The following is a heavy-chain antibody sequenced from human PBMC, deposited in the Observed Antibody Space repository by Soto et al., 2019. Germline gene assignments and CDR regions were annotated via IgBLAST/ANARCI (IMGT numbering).Heavy chain of an antibody. CDR1: GGSISSSDHY. Sequence: SETLSLTCTVSGGSISSSDHYWSWIRQSPGKGLEWIGYIYYSGSTNYNPSLKNRVNILVDTSKNQFSLQLSSVTAADTAVYYCARERIFSYYLDHWGPGTLVTVSS. CDR2: IYYSGST. D-gene: IGHD2-15*01. J-gene: IGHJ4*02. CDR3: ARERIFSYYLDH. V-gene: IGHV4-30-4*01.